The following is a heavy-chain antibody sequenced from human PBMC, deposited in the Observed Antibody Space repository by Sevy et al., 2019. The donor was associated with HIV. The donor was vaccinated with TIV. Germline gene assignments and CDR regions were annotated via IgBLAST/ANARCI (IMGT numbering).Heavy chain of an antibody. J-gene: IGHJ3*02. V-gene: IGHV3-43D*03. CDR1: GFTFDNYA. Sequence: GGSLRLSCAASGFTFDNYAMGWVRQAPGKGLEWVSLINWAGDNTYYGDSVKGRFTISRDNRKNSLYLQMNRLRTEDTVLYHCAEDKQDCSDGTVYRLSSEGFDIWGQGTKVTGSS. CDR2: INWAGDNT. CDR3: AEDKQDCSDGTVYRLSSEGFDI. D-gene: IGHD2-15*01.